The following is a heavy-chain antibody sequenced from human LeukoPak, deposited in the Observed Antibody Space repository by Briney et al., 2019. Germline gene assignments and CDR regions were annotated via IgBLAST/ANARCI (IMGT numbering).Heavy chain of an antibody. Sequence: GGSLRLSCAASGFTFSSYAMSWVRQTPGKGLEWVPAIGGSGGATNYADSVKGRFTISRDNSKNTLYLQMSSLRAEDTAVYYCAKRSCSGGSCNFDYWGQGTLVTVSS. V-gene: IGHV3-23*01. CDR2: IGGSGGAT. CDR3: AKRSCSGGSCNFDY. J-gene: IGHJ4*02. D-gene: IGHD2-15*01. CDR1: GFTFSSYA.